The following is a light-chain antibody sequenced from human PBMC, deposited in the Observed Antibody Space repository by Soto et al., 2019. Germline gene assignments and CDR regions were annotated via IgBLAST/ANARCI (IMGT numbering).Light chain of an antibody. CDR2: AAS. V-gene: IGKV1-39*01. J-gene: IGKJ1*01. CDR3: QQSYSTPRT. CDR1: QDITNY. Sequence: QLTQSPSSLSASVGDRVTITCRASQDITNYLGWYQQRSGKAPRLLIYAASTLQRGVPSRFSGSGSGTDFTLTISSLQPEDFATYYCQQSYSTPRTFGQGTKVEIK.